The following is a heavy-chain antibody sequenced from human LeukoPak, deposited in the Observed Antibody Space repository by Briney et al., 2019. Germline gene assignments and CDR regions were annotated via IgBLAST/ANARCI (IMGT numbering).Heavy chain of an antibody. J-gene: IGHJ3*02. V-gene: IGHV1-69*04. CDR2: IIPILGIA. CDR1: GGTFSSYA. D-gene: IGHD3-10*01. Sequence: SVKVSCKASGGTFSSYAISWVRQAPGQGLEWMGRIIPILGIANYAQKFQDRVTITADKSTSTAYMELSSLRSEDTAVYYCAREAHLSYSHAFDIWGQGTMATVSS. CDR3: AREAHLSYSHAFDI.